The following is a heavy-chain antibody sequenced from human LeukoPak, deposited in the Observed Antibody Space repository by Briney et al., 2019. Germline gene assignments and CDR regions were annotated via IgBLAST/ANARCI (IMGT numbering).Heavy chain of an antibody. D-gene: IGHD2/OR15-2a*01. CDR1: GITLSNYG. J-gene: IGHJ4*02. Sequence: GGSPLLSCAVSGITLSNYGMSWVRPAPGKGLEWVAGISGSGGSTNYADSVKGRFTISRDNPKNTLFLQMNSLRAEDTAVYFCAKRGVVIRVILVGFHKEAYYFDSWGQGALVTVSS. CDR3: AKRGVVIRVILVGFHKEAYYFDS. V-gene: IGHV3-23*01. CDR2: ISGSGGST.